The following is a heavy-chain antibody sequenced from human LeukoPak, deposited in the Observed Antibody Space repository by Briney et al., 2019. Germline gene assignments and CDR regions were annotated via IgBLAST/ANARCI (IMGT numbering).Heavy chain of an antibody. CDR3: VEMVRGGDY. Sequence: ASVKVSCKASGGTFSSYAISWVRQAPGQGLEWMGWISAYNGNTNYAQKLQGRVTMTTDTSTSTAYMELRSLRSDDTAVYYCVEMVRGGDYWGQGTLVTVSS. CDR1: GGTFSSYA. D-gene: IGHD3-10*01. CDR2: ISAYNGNT. V-gene: IGHV1-18*01. J-gene: IGHJ4*02.